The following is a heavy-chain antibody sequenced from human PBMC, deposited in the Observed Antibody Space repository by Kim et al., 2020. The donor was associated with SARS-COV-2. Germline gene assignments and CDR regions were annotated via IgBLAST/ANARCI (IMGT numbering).Heavy chain of an antibody. V-gene: IGHV3-21*01. CDR1: GFTFSSYS. D-gene: IGHD6-19*01. CDR3: ARERGDSSGWSDAFDI. J-gene: IGHJ3*02. CDR2: ISSSSSYI. Sequence: GGSLRLSCAASGFTFSSYSMNWVRQAPGKGLEWVSSISSSSSYIYYADSVKGRFTISRDNAKNSLYLQMNSLRAEDTAVYYCARERGDSSGWSDAFDIWGQGTMVTVSS.